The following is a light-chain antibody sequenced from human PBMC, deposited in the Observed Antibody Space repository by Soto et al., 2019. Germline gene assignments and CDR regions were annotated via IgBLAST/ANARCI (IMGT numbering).Light chain of an antibody. CDR3: HQYGSLYT. Sequence: EIVLTQSPGTLSLSPGERATLSCRASQSVSSSYLAWYQQKPGQAPRLLIYGASSRATAIPDRFSGSGSGTDFTLTSSRLEPEDFAVYYCHQYGSLYTFGQGTKLEIK. CDR2: GAS. V-gene: IGKV3-20*01. J-gene: IGKJ2*01. CDR1: QSVSSSY.